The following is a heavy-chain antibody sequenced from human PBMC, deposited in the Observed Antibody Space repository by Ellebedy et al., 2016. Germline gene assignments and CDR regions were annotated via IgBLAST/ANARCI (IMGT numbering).Heavy chain of an antibody. Sequence: SETLSLTCTVSGGSISSYYWSWIQQPPGKGLEWIGYIYYSGSTNYNPSLKSRVTISVDTSKNQFSLKLSSVTAADTAVYYCARYDSSAYGSAFDIWGQGTVVTVSS. J-gene: IGHJ3*02. V-gene: IGHV4-59*01. CDR3: ARYDSSAYGSAFDI. D-gene: IGHD3-22*01. CDR1: GGSISSYY. CDR2: IYYSGST.